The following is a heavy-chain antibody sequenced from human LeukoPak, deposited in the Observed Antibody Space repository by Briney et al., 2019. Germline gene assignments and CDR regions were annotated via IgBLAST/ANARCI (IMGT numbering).Heavy chain of an antibody. J-gene: IGHJ4*02. D-gene: IGHD5-18*01. CDR2: ISGSGGST. CDR1: GFTFSSYA. CDR3: AKGRGYNYGLDF. Sequence: PGGSLRLSCAASGFTFSSYAMSWVRQAPGKGLEWVSAISGSGGSTYYADSVKGRFTISRDNSKNTLYLQMNSLRAEDAAIYYCAKGRGYNYGLDFWGQGTLVTVSS. V-gene: IGHV3-23*01.